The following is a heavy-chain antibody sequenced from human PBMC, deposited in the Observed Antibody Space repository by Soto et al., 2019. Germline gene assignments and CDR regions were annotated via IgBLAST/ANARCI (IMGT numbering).Heavy chain of an antibody. Sequence: QGQLQESGPGLVKPSQTLSLTCTVSGGSISSGGYYWTWIRQHPGKGLEWIGYNYYSGITYYNPSLKTRVTISLDTSKNQFSLKLSSATAADTAVYYCARGSSIAGLYYGMDVWGQGTTVTVSS. CDR1: GGSISSGGYY. D-gene: IGHD6-6*01. J-gene: IGHJ6*02. V-gene: IGHV4-31*03. CDR3: ARGSSIAGLYYGMDV. CDR2: NYYSGIT.